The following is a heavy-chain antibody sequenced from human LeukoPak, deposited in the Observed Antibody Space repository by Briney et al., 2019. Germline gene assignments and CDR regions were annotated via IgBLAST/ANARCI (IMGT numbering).Heavy chain of an antibody. CDR2: ISSSGVTT. J-gene: IGHJ4*02. Sequence: GGSLRLSCTASGFTFSSSGMTWVRPAPGKGLEWVSSISSSGVTTENGASVGGRFTISRENFKNTVYLQMNNLRAEDTAIYYCARGGDCYFETHCVFDYWGRGALVTVSS. V-gene: IGHV3-23*01. CDR3: ARGGDCYFETHCVFDY. CDR1: GFTFSSSG. D-gene: IGHD2-21*02.